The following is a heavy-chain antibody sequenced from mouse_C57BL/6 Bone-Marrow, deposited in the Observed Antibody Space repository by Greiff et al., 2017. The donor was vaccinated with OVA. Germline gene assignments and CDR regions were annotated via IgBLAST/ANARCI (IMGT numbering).Heavy chain of an antibody. J-gene: IGHJ2*01. CDR1: GYTFTSYG. CDR3: ASTDYYGSSLYLDY. V-gene: IGHV1-81*01. Sequence: QVQLQQSGAELARPGASVKLSCKASGYTFTSYGISWVKQRTGQGLEWIGEIYPRSGNTYYNEKFKGKATLTADKSSSTAYMELRSLTSEDSAVYFCASTDYYGSSLYLDYWGQGTTLTVSS. CDR2: IYPRSGNT. D-gene: IGHD1-1*01.